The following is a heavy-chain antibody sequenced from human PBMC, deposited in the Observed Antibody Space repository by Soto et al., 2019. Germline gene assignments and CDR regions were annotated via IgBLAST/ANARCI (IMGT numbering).Heavy chain of an antibody. D-gene: IGHD2-15*01. CDR1: GGSISSGGYS. V-gene: IGHV4-30-2*01. Sequence: QLQLQESGSGLVKPSQTLSLTCAVSGGSISSGGYSWSWIRQPPGKGLEWIGYIYHSGSTYYNPSLXGXVXISXDRSKNQFALKLSSVTAADTAVYYCARGQVVAAQHWGQGTLVTVSS. CDR3: ARGQVVAAQH. CDR2: IYHSGST. J-gene: IGHJ4*02.